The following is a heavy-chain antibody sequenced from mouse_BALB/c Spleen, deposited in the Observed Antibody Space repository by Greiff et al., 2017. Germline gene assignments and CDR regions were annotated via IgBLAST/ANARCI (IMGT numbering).Heavy chain of an antibody. CDR2: IYPGSGNT. J-gene: IGHJ3*01. Sequence: QVHVKQSGPELVKPGASVKISCKASGYTFTDYYINWVKQKPGQGLEWIGWIYPGSGNTKYNEKFKGKATLTVDTSSSTAYMQLSSLTSEDTAVYFCARHYGYDPFAYWGQGTLVTVSA. CDR3: ARHYGYDPFAY. D-gene: IGHD2-2*01. CDR1: GYTFTDYY. V-gene: IGHV1-84*02.